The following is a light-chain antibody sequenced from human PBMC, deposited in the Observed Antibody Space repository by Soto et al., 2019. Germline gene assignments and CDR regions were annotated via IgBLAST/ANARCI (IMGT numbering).Light chain of an antibody. CDR3: MQALQTQL. CDR1: QSLLHSNGYNY. V-gene: IGKV2-28*01. Sequence: DIVMTQSPLSLPVTPGEPASISCRSSQSLLHSNGYNYLDWYLQKPGQSPQLLIYLGSNRASGVPDRFSGSGSGTDFTLKISRVEAEDVGVYYCMQALQTQLFGQGTRLEIK. CDR2: LGS. J-gene: IGKJ5*01.